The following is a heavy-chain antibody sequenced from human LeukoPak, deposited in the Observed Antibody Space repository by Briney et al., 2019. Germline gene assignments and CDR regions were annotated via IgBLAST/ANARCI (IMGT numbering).Heavy chain of an antibody. D-gene: IGHD3-22*01. Sequence: SETLSLTCTVSGGSISSYYWSWIRQPAGKGLEWIGRIYTSGSTNYNPSLKSRVTMSVDTSKNQFSLKLNSVTAADTAVYYCARAGLFDSSAYPYDAFDMWGQRTMVTVSS. J-gene: IGHJ3*02. V-gene: IGHV4-4*07. CDR3: ARAGLFDSSAYPYDAFDM. CDR2: IYTSGST. CDR1: GGSISSYY.